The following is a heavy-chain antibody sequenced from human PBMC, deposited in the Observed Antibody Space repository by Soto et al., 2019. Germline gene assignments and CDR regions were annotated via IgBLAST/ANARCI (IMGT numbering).Heavy chain of an antibody. J-gene: IGHJ6*02. Sequence: GGSLRLSCAASGFTFSSYWMSWVRQAPGKGLEWVANIKQDGSEKYYVDSVKGRFTISRDNAKNSLYLQMNSLRAEDTAVYYCARFSQGRPEGMDVWGQGTTVTVSS. CDR1: GFTFSSYW. D-gene: IGHD6-25*01. CDR2: IKQDGSEK. CDR3: ARFSQGRPEGMDV. V-gene: IGHV3-7*01.